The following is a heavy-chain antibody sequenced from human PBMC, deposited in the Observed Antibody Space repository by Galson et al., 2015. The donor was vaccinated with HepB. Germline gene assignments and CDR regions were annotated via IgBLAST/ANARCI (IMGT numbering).Heavy chain of an antibody. Sequence: SLRLSCAASGFAFDNYAMTWVRQAPGKGLEWVSSITNSGSHTYYADSVRGRFTLSRDNSKNTVSLQMSSLGADDTAVYYCAKDAIRASLHMWYFHYWGPGTLVVVSS. J-gene: IGHJ4*02. CDR3: AKDAIRASLHMWYFHY. V-gene: IGHV3-23*01. D-gene: IGHD2-15*01. CDR2: ITNSGSHT. CDR1: GFAFDNYA.